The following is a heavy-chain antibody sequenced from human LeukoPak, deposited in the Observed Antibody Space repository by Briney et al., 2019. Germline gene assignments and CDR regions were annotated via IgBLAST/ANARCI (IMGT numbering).Heavy chain of an antibody. Sequence: SVKVSCKASGGTFSSYTISWVRQAPGQGLEWMGRIIPILGIANYAQKFQGRVTITAGKSTSTAYMELSSLRSEDTAVYYCAFDYYDSSGYSDYWGQGTLVTVSS. D-gene: IGHD3-22*01. J-gene: IGHJ4*02. V-gene: IGHV1-69*02. CDR2: IIPILGIA. CDR3: AFDYYDSSGYSDY. CDR1: GGTFSSYT.